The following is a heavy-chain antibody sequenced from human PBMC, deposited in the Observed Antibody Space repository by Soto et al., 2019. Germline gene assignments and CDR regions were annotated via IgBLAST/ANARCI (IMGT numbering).Heavy chain of an antibody. V-gene: IGHV1-46*01. CDR1: GCTFTNYY. D-gene: IGHD5-18*01. CDR3: ARDYVDTAMVAYYYGMDV. Sequence: ASVKVSCKASGCTFTNYYMHWVRQAPGQGLEWMGIINPSGGSTSYAQKFQGRVTMTRDTSTSTVYMELSSLRSEDTAVYYCARDYVDTAMVAYYYGMDVWGQGTTVTVSS. J-gene: IGHJ6*02. CDR2: INPSGGST.